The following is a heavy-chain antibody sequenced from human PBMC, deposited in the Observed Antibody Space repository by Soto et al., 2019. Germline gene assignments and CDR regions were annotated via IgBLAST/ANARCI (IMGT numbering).Heavy chain of an antibody. V-gene: IGHV3-21*01. J-gene: IGHJ3*02. CDR1: GFTFSSYS. CDR2: ISSSSSYI. Sequence: GGSLRLSCAASGFTFSSYSMNWVRQAPGKGLEWVSSISSSSSYIYYADSVKGRFTISRDNAKNSLYLQMNSLRAEDTAVYYCAREGSPIVVVVAASGDAFDIWGQGTMVTVSS. CDR3: AREGSPIVVVVAASGDAFDI. D-gene: IGHD2-15*01.